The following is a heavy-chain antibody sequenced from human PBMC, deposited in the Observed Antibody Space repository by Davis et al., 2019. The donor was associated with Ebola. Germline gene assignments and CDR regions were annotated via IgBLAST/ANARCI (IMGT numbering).Heavy chain of an antibody. Sequence: MPSETLSLTCAIYDGSLIGYSWSWIRQLTGKGMEWIGQISHGGVTNYNPSPKSRLTISMDTSKNQFYLRLDSITAAAAAVNYCARTSMTSISELGLGYNYFAPWGQGTRVTVST. CDR3: ARTSMTSISELGLGYNYFAP. V-gene: IGHV4-34*01. J-gene: IGHJ5*02. CDR2: ISHGGVT. D-gene: IGHD2/OR15-2a*01. CDR1: DGSLIGYS.